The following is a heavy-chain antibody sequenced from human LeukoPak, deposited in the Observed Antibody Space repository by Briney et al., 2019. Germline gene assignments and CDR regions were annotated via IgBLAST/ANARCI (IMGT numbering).Heavy chain of an antibody. CDR3: ARDKHYYGSGSYAFDI. J-gene: IGHJ3*02. V-gene: IGHV3-21*01. D-gene: IGHD3-10*01. CDR2: ISSSSSYI. Sequence: GGSLRLSCAASGFTFSSYGMNWVRQAPGKGLEWVSSISSSSSYIYYADSVKGRFTISRDNAKNSLYLQMNSLRAEDTAVYYCARDKHYYGSGSYAFDIWGQGTMVTVST. CDR1: GFTFSSYG.